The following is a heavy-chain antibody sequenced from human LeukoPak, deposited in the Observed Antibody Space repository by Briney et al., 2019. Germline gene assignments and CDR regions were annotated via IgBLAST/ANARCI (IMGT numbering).Heavy chain of an antibody. V-gene: IGHV4-59*01. D-gene: IGHD6-13*01. CDR1: SVSITSFS. CDR3: ARVHVDSSTWGGWLDP. J-gene: IGHJ5*02. Sequence: PSETLSLTCTVSSVSITSFSWSWIRQPPGQRLEWIGYIHYTGTTSYNPSLNSRVAMSVDTSKNQFSLNLTSVTAADTAVYFCARVHVDSSTWGGWLDPWGQGTLVTVSS. CDR2: IHYTGTT.